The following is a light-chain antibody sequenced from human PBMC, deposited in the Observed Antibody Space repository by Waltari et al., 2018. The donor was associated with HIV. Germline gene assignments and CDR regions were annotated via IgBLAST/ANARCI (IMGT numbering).Light chain of an antibody. CDR2: GAS. CDR1: QSVSSSY. CDR3: QQYATASFT. J-gene: IGKJ3*01. V-gene: IGKV3-20*01. Sequence: DIVLTQSPGTLSLSPGERATLSGRASQSVSSSYLAWYQHKSGQAPRLLIYGASSRAAGIPDRFSGSGSGTDFSLTIRRLEPEDFAVYFCQQYATASFTFGPGTKVDIK.